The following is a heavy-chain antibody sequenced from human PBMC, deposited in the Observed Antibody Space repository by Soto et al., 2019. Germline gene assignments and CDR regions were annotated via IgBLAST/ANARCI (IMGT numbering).Heavy chain of an antibody. CDR1: GFTFRNFV. CDR2: IRGTGGET. V-gene: IGHV3-23*01. Sequence: EVELLESGGGIVQPGGSLRVSCVASGFTFRNFVMSWVRQAPGKGLEWVSAIRGTGGETFYADSVKGRFTISRDNSKNTLYLQMNSLRAEDTAVYFCAQDRGWGVVSPSHDYWGQGTLVTVSS. D-gene: IGHD2-21*01. CDR3: AQDRGWGVVSPSHDY. J-gene: IGHJ4*02.